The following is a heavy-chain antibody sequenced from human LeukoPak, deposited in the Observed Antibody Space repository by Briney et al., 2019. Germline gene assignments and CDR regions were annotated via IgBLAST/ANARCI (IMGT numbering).Heavy chain of an antibody. CDR2: ISGSGGST. V-gene: IGHV3-23*01. J-gene: IGHJ4*02. D-gene: IGHD6-13*01. CDR3: AKRPGVGAAAGNFDY. CDR1: GFTFSSYA. Sequence: GRSLRLSCAASGFTFSSYAMSWVRQAPGKGLEWVSAISGSGGSTYYADSVKGRFTITRDSSKNTLYLQMNSLRAEDTAVYYCAKRPGVGAAAGNFDYWGQGTLVTVSS.